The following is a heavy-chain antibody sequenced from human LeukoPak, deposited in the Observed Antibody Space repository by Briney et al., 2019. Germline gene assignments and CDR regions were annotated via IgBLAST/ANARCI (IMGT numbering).Heavy chain of an antibody. CDR3: ARGYSSSRFDY. CDR1: GGTFSSYA. V-gene: IGHV1-69*04. J-gene: IGHJ4*02. D-gene: IGHD6-13*01. Sequence: SVKVSCKASGGTFSSYAISWVRQAPGQGLEWMGRIIPILGLANYAQKFQGRVTITADKSTSTAYMELSSLRSEDTAVYYCARGYSSSRFDYWGQGTLVTVSS. CDR2: IIPILGLA.